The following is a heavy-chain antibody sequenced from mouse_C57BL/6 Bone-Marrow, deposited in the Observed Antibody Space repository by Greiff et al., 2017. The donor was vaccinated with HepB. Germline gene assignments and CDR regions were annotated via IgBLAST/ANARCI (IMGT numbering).Heavy chain of an antibody. J-gene: IGHJ3*01. CDR2: IWSGGST. Sequence: QVQLKESGPGLVQPSQSLSITCTVSGFSLTSYGVHWVRQSPGKGLEWLGVIWSGGSTDYNAAFISRLSISKDNSKSQVFFKMNSLQADDTAIYYCARERRTGFAYWGQGTLVTVSA. V-gene: IGHV2-2*01. CDR1: GFSLTSYG. CDR3: ARERRTGFAY.